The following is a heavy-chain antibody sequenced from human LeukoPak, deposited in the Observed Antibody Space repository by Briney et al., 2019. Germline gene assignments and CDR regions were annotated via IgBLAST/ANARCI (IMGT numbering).Heavy chain of an antibody. J-gene: IGHJ4*02. CDR2: ISAYNGNT. D-gene: IGHD3/OR15-3a*01. Sequence: ASVKVSCKASGYTFTSYAMNWVRQAPGQGLEWMGWISAYNGNTNYAQKLQGRVTMTRDTSTSTVYMELSSLRSEDTAVYYCARAHLGGDWLLSKPAYFDYWGQGTLVTVSS. CDR1: GYTFTSYA. CDR3: ARAHLGGDWLLSKPAYFDY. V-gene: IGHV1-18*01.